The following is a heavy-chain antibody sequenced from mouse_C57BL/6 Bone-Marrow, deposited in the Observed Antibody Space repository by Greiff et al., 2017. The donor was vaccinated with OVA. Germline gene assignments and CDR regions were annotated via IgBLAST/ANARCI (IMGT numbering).Heavy chain of an antibody. J-gene: IGHJ1*03. CDR1: GYTFTNYW. Sequence: QVQLQQSGAELVRPGTSVKMSCKASGYTFTNYWIGWAKQRPGHGLEWIGDIYPGGGYTNYNEKFKGKATLTADKSSSTAYMQFSSLTSEDSAIYYCARYPYGINWYFDVWGTGTTVTVSS. D-gene: IGHD1-1*01. CDR2: IYPGGGYT. CDR3: ARYPYGINWYFDV. V-gene: IGHV1-63*01.